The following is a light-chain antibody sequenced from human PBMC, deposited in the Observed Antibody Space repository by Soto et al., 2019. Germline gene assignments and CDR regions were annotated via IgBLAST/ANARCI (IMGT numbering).Light chain of an antibody. CDR1: QSISSW. Sequence: DIQMTQSPSTLSASVGYRVTITCRASQSISSWLAWYQQKPGKAPKLLIYDASSLESGVPSRFRGSGSGTEFTLNISSLQPDDFATYYCQQYNSYLFGQGTKVDIK. V-gene: IGKV1-5*01. J-gene: IGKJ1*01. CDR2: DAS. CDR3: QQYNSYL.